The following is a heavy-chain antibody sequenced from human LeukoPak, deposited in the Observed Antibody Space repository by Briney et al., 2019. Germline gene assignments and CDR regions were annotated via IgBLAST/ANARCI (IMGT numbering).Heavy chain of an antibody. V-gene: IGHV1-2*06. CDR2: INPNSGGT. J-gene: IGHJ4*02. CDR3: ARANLDHGAFYFDY. Sequence: ASVKASCKASGYTFTGYYMHWVRQAPGQGLEWMGRINPNSGGTNYAQKFQGRVTMTRDTSISTAYMELSRLRSDDTAVYYCARANLDHGAFYFDYWGQGTLVTVSS. CDR1: GYTFTGYY. D-gene: IGHD4-17*01.